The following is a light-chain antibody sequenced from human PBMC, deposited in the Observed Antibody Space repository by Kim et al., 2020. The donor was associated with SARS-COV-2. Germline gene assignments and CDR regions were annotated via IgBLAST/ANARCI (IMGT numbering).Light chain of an antibody. CDR2: CAS. Sequence: EIVMTQSPPTLSVSPGERATLSCRARQSVNSKLVWYQQKPGQAPRLLIYCASTRATGIPARFSGSGSGTEFTLTISSLQSEDFAVYVCQQYDNWPYTFGQGTKLEI. J-gene: IGKJ2*01. V-gene: IGKV3-15*01. CDR1: QSVNSK. CDR3: QQYDNWPYT.